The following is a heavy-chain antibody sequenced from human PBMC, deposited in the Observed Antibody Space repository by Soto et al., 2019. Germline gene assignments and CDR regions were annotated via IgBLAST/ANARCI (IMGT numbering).Heavy chain of an antibody. CDR3: AKISRPSSGWGYYYYSAMDV. J-gene: IGHJ6*02. Sequence: QVQLVESGGGVVQPGRSLRLSCAASGFTFSSYCMHWVRQAPGKGLEWVAVISYDGSNKYYADSVKGRFTISRDNSKNTLYLQMNSLRAEDTAVYYCAKISRPSSGWGYYYYSAMDVWGQGTTVTVSS. CDR1: GFTFSSYC. D-gene: IGHD6-19*01. CDR2: ISYDGSNK. V-gene: IGHV3-30*18.